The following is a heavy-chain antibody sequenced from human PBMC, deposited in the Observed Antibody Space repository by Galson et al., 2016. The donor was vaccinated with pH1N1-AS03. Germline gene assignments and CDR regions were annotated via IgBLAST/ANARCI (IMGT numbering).Heavy chain of an antibody. Sequence: SLRLSCAASGLTLSNYWMHWVRQAPGKGLVWVSRINSDGSYTNYADSVWGRFTISRDNARNSLYLQMDSLRAEDTAVYYCARDRDGSDYFDSWGQGTLVTVSS. CDR3: ARDRDGSDYFDS. V-gene: IGHV3-74*01. D-gene: IGHD5-24*01. CDR2: INSDGSYT. CDR1: GLTLSNYW. J-gene: IGHJ4*02.